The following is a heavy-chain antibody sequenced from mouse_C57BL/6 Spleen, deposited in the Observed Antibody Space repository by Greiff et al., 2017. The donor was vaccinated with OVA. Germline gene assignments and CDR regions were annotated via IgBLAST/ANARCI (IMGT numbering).Heavy chain of an antibody. J-gene: IGHJ1*03. CDR3: ARDYYYGRNWYFDV. CDR2: INPNNGGT. V-gene: IGHV1-18*01. CDR1: GYTFTDYN. Sequence: VQLQQSGPELVKPGASVKIPCKASGYTFTDYNMDWVKQSHGKSLEWIGDINPNNGGTIYNQKFTGKATLTVDKSSSTAYMELRSLTSEDTAVYYCARDYYYGRNWYFDVWGTGTTVTVSS. D-gene: IGHD1-1*01.